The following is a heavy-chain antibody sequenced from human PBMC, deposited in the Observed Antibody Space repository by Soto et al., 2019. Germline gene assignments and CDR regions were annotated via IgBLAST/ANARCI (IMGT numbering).Heavy chain of an antibody. D-gene: IGHD2-21*02. CDR2: IWYDGSNI. CDR1: GFTFTDYA. Sequence: QGQLVESGGGVVQPGRSLRLSCAASGFTFTDYAMHWVRQAPDKGLEWVAIIWYDGSNIYYADSVKGRFTISRDNSKNTLYLQMNSLRAEDTAVYYCAREKFGDDFDYWGQGPLVTVSS. CDR3: AREKFGDDFDY. V-gene: IGHV3-33*01. J-gene: IGHJ4*02.